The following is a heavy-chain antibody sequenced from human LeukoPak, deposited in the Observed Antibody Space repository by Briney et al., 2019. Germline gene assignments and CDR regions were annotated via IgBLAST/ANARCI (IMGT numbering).Heavy chain of an antibody. V-gene: IGHV4-61*02. D-gene: IGHD2-2*02. J-gene: IGHJ4*02. CDR1: GGSISSGSYY. Sequence: SETLSLTCTVSGGSISSGSYYWSWIRQPAWKGLEWIGRIYTSGSTNYNPSLKSRVTISVDTSKNQFSLKLSSVTAADTAVYYCAREKSRVVPAAIEYWGQGTLVPVSS. CDR2: IYTSGST. CDR3: AREKSRVVPAAIEY.